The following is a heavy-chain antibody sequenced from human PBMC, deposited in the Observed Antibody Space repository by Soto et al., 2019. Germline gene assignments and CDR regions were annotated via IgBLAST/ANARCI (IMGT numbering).Heavy chain of an antibody. CDR1: GCTFSSYW. CDR2: IKQDGSEK. J-gene: IGHJ6*02. Sequence: GGSLRLSCAASGCTFSSYWRSWVRQAPGKGLEWVANIKQDGSEKYYVDSVKGRFTISRDNAKNSLYLQMNSLRAEDTAVYYCARGPPSYYGMDVWGQGTTVTVSS. V-gene: IGHV3-7*03. CDR3: ARGPPSYYGMDV.